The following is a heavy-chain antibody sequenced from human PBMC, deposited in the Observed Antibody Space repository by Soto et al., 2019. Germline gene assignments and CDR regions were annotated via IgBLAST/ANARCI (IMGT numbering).Heavy chain of an antibody. CDR1: GGSFSGYY. CDR3: ARWRGLRFLESKGYYFDY. CDR2: INHSGST. Sequence: SETLSLTCAVYGGSFSGYYWSWIRQPPGKGLEWIGEINHSGSTNYNPSLKSRVTISVDTSKNQFSLKLSSVTAADTAVYYCARWRGLRFLESKGYYFDYWGQGTLVTVSS. V-gene: IGHV4-34*01. D-gene: IGHD3-3*01. J-gene: IGHJ4*02.